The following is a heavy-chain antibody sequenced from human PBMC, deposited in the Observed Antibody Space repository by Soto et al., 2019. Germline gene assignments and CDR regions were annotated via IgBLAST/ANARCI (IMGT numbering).Heavy chain of an antibody. CDR2: THHSGST. V-gene: IGHV4-34*01. D-gene: IGHD2-21*02. CDR3: ARTTAAIHLNY. Sequence: QAQLQQWGTGLLKPSETLSLTCAVYGGSLSGNYWGWIRQPPGKGLEWIGETHHSGSTAYNPSLKSRVTISVDTSSNQVSLKLNSVTAADTAVYYCARTTAAIHLNYWSQGTLVTVSS. J-gene: IGHJ4*02. CDR1: GGSLSGNY.